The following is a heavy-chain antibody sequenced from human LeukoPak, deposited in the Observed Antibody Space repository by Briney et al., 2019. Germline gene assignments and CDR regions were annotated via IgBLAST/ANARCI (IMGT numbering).Heavy chain of an antibody. Sequence: NPGGSLRLSCAASGFTVSSNYMSWVRQAPGKGLEWVANIKQDGSENYFVDSVRGRFTLSRDNAKSSLYLQMNSLRAEDTAVYYCARDRGNYGDYFDYWGQGTLVTVSS. D-gene: IGHD4-17*01. CDR1: GFTVSSNY. V-gene: IGHV3-7*03. J-gene: IGHJ4*02. CDR2: IKQDGSEN. CDR3: ARDRGNYGDYFDY.